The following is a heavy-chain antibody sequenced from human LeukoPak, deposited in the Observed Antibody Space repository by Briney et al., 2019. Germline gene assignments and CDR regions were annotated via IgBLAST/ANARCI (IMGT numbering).Heavy chain of an antibody. CDR1: GGSISSGDYY. Sequence: PSQTLSLTCTVSGGSISSGDYYWSWIRQPPGKGLEWIGYIYYSGSTNYNPSLKSRVTISVDTSKNQFSLKVNSVTAADTAVYYCARGPTVTTDYWGQGTLVTVSS. CDR3: ARGPTVTTDY. J-gene: IGHJ4*02. D-gene: IGHD4-17*01. CDR2: IYYSGST. V-gene: IGHV4-61*08.